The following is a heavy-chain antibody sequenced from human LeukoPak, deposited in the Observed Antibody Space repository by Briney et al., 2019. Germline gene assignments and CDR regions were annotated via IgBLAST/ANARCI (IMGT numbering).Heavy chain of an antibody. J-gene: IGHJ4*02. CDR3: ARVREYSSSSWVDYYFDY. D-gene: IGHD6-6*01. CDR2: INPSGGST. V-gene: IGHV1-46*01. Sequence: ASVKVSCKASGYTFTSYYMHWVRQAPGQGLEWMGIINPSGGSTSYAQKFQGRVTMTRDTSTSTVYMELSSLRAEDTALYYCARVREYSSSSWVDYYFDYWGQGTLVTVSS. CDR1: GYTFTSYY.